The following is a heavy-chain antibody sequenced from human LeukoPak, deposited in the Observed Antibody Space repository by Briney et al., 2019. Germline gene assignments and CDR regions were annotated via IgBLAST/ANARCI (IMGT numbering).Heavy chain of an antibody. CDR2: IYYSGST. J-gene: IGHJ6*02. CDR3: AREVTTVTKGPNRDGMDV. Sequence: SETLSLTCTVSGGSISSGYYYWIWIRQPPGKGLEWIGYIYYSGSTYYNPSLKSRVTISVDTSKNQFSLKLSSVTAADTAVHYCAREVTTVTKGPNRDGMDVWGQGTTVTVSS. D-gene: IGHD4-17*01. V-gene: IGHV4-30-4*01. CDR1: GGSISSGYYY.